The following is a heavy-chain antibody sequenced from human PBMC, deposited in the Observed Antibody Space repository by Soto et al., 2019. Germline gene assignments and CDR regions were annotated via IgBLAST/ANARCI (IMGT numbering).Heavy chain of an antibody. J-gene: IGHJ3*01. CDR3: ARVWEIVVVTAMADVFDL. CDR1: GFTFSSYS. CDR2: ISSSSSTI. V-gene: IGHV3-48*02. D-gene: IGHD2-21*02. Sequence: EVQLVASGGGLVQPGGSLRLSCAASGFTFSSYSMNWVRQAPAKGLEWVSYISSSSSTIYYADSVMGRFTISRDNAKNSLYLQMNSLRDEDTAVYYCARVWEIVVVTAMADVFDLWGQGTMVTVSS.